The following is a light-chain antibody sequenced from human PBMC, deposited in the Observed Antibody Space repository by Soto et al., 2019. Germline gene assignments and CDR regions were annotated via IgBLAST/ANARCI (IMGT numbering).Light chain of an antibody. Sequence: QSVLTQPASVSGSPGQSITISCTGTSSDVGGYNYVSWYQQHPGTAPKLIIYDVDNRPSGVSSRFSGSKSGNTASLTISGLQAQDQADSYCSSYSISSPPKYVFVTGTKVTVL. CDR3: SSYSISSPPKYV. CDR1: SSDVGGYNY. CDR2: DVD. V-gene: IGLV2-14*01. J-gene: IGLJ1*01.